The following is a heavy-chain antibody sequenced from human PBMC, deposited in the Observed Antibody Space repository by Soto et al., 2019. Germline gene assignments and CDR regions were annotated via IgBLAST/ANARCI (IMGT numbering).Heavy chain of an antibody. CDR1: GGSFSGYF. CDR2: VNHIGST. CDR3: ARGISLIVEFQRDAPDKYYFDS. V-gene: IGHV4-34*01. Sequence: SETLSLTCAVYGGSFSGYFWSWIRQSPGKGLEWIGEVNHIGSTNSNPSLKSRVAVSVDTSKNQISLKLRSVTAADTAVYYCARGISLIVEFQRDAPDKYYFDSWGQGTLVTVSS. J-gene: IGHJ4*02. D-gene: IGHD2-15*01.